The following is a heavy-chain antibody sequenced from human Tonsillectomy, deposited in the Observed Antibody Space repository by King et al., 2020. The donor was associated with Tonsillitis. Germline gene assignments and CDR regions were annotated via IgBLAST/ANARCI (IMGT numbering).Heavy chain of an antibody. CDR3: ASPLPMVRLRMRYDMDV. CDR1: GYTFSRYD. Sequence: QLVQSGAEVKKPGASVKVSCKASGYTFSRYDISWVRQAPGQGLEWMGWITPYNGKANYAQRLQGRVTMTTDTSTSTAYMELRSLRADDTAVYYCASPLPMVRLRMRYDMDVWGQGTTATASS. D-gene: IGHD5-12*01. J-gene: IGHJ6*02. CDR2: ITPYNGKA. V-gene: IGHV1-18*04.